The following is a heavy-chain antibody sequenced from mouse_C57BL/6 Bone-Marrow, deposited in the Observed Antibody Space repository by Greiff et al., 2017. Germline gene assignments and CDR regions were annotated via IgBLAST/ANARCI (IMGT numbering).Heavy chain of an antibody. V-gene: IGHV5-6*02. CDR2: ISSGGSYT. J-gene: IGHJ2*01. CDR1: GFTFSSYG. CDR3: ARRFCFDY. Sequence: DVKLVESGGDLVKPGGSLKLSCAASGFTFSSYGMSWVRQTPDKRLEWVATISSGGSYTYYTDSVKGRFTISRDNAKNTLYLQMSSLKSEDTAMYYCARRFCFDYWGQGTTLTVSS.